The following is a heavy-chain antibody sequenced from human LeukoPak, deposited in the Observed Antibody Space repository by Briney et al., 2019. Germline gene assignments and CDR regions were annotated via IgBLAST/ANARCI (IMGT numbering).Heavy chain of an antibody. D-gene: IGHD2-15*01. CDR3: AKGVVVVAATTAFDI. Sequence: GGSLRLSCAASGFTFDDYAMHWVRQAPGQGLEWVSGISWNSGSIGYADSGKGRFTISRDNAKNSLYLQMNSLRAEDTALYYCAKGVVVVAATTAFDIWGQGTMVTVSS. J-gene: IGHJ3*02. V-gene: IGHV3-9*01. CDR1: GFTFDDYA. CDR2: ISWNSGSI.